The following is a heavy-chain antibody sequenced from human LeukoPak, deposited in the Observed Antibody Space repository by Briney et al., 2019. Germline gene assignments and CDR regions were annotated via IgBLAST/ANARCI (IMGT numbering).Heavy chain of an antibody. CDR1: EFTFSSLW. CDR3: ATAGNYRFDY. D-gene: IGHD5-24*01. V-gene: IGHV3-74*01. CDR2: INTDGTTT. Sequence: PGASLRLSCVVSEFTFSSLWMHWVRQAPGQGLVWVSRINTDGTTTNYADSVKSRFTISRDNAKNTLYLQMNRLRTDDTAVYYCATAGNYRFDYWGQGTLVTVSS. J-gene: IGHJ4*02.